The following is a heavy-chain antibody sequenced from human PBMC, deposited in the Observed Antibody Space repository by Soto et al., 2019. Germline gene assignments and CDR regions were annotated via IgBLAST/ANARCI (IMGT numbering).Heavy chain of an antibody. CDR3: ARFTYKSGFNWFDP. D-gene: IGHD5-12*01. V-gene: IGHV4-59*01. Sequence: SETLSLTCTVSGAPINSDYWSWIRQSPGKGLEWIGYIYHIGSTDYNPSLKSRVTISIDKSKNQFSLNLRSVTAADTAVYFCARFTYKSGFNWFDPWGQGTQVTVAS. J-gene: IGHJ5*02. CDR2: IYHIGST. CDR1: GAPINSDY.